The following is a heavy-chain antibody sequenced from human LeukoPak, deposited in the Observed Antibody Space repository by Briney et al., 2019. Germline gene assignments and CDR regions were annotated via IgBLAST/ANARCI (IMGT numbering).Heavy chain of an antibody. CDR2: IIPIFGTA. J-gene: IGHJ5*02. CDR3: ARPDDYGDYAINWFDP. Sequence: ASVTVSCKASGGTFSSYAISWVRQAPGQGLEWMGGIIPIFGTANYAQKFQGRVTITADESTSTAYMELSSLRSEDTAVYYCARPDDYGDYAINWFDPWGQGTLVTVSS. CDR1: GGTFSSYA. V-gene: IGHV1-69*13. D-gene: IGHD4-17*01.